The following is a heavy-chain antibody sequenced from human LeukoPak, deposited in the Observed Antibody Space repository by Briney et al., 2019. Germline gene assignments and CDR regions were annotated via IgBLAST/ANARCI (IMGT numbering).Heavy chain of an antibody. CDR3: ARDGVFHDSDGYSFDY. J-gene: IGHJ4*02. Sequence: SETLSLTCAVSNYSITSGYFWGWIRQPPGKGLEWIASIYRSGTTYYNPSLRNRVTLFVDTSKNQFSLKLTSLTAADTAVYYCARDGVFHDSDGYSFDYWGQGTLVTVSS. CDR1: NYSITSGYF. CDR2: IYRSGTT. D-gene: IGHD3-22*01. V-gene: IGHV4-38-2*02.